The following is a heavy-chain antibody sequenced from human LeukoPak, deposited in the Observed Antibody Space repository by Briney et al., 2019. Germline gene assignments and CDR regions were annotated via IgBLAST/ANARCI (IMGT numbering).Heavy chain of an antibody. V-gene: IGHV4-34*01. Sequence: PSETLSLTCAVYGGSFSGYYWSWLRHPPGKGLEWIGELNHSGSTNYNPSLKSRVTISVDTSKNQFSLKLSSVTAADTAVYYCARRSGGYSYGYQGFRFYYYMDVWGKGTTVTVSS. D-gene: IGHD5-18*01. CDR1: GGSFSGYY. CDR3: ARRSGGYSYGYQGFRFYYYMDV. CDR2: LNHSGST. J-gene: IGHJ6*03.